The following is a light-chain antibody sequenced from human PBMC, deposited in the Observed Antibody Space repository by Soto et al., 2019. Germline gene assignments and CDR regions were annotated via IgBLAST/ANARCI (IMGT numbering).Light chain of an antibody. CDR1: SSNIGNNY. CDR2: DNN. Sequence: QSVLTQPPSVSAAPGQKVTISCSGSSSNIGNNYASWYQQLPGTAPKLLIYDNNKRPSGIPDRFSGSKSGTSATLGITGLQTGDEAVYYCGTWDSSLSAVVFGGGTQLTVL. CDR3: GTWDSSLSAVV. J-gene: IGLJ2*01. V-gene: IGLV1-51*01.